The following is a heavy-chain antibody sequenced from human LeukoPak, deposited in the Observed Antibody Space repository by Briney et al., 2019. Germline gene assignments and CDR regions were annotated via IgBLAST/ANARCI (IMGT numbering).Heavy chain of an antibody. J-gene: IGHJ6*02. V-gene: IGHV1-18*01. D-gene: IGHD2-2*01. CDR2: ISAYNGNT. Sequence: GPVKVSCKASGYTFTSYGISWVRQAPGQGLAWMGWISAYNGNTNYAQKLQGRVTMTTDTSTSTAYMELRSLRSDDTAVYYCARDRYCSSTSCYARYYYGMDVWGQGTTVTVSS. CDR3: ARDRYCSSTSCYARYYYGMDV. CDR1: GYTFTSYG.